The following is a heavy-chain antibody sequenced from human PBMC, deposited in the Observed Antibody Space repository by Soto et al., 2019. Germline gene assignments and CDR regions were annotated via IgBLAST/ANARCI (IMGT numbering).Heavy chain of an antibody. D-gene: IGHD6-19*01. CDR3: ARERYSSGLYDLDY. V-gene: IGHV3-33*01. Sequence: QVQLVESGGGVVQPGRSLRLSCAASGFTFSSYGMHWVRQAPGKGLEWVAVIWYDGSNNYYADSVKGRFTISRDNSKNTLDMQMNSLRVEDTAVYYCARERYSSGLYDLDYWGQGTLVSVSS. CDR1: GFTFSSYG. CDR2: IWYDGSNN. J-gene: IGHJ4*02.